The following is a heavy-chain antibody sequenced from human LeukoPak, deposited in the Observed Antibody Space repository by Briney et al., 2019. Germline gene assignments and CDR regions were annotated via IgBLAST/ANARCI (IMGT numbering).Heavy chain of an antibody. J-gene: IGHJ4*02. CDR1: GFTFSSYG. Sequence: GGSLRLSCAASGFTFSSYGMHWVRQAPGKGLEWVAVISYDGSNKYYADSVKGRFTISRDNSKNTLYLQMNSLRAEDTAVYYCAKLLVGYSGYGDHFDYWGQGTLVTVSS. V-gene: IGHV3-30*18. D-gene: IGHD5-12*01. CDR3: AKLLVGYSGYGDHFDY. CDR2: ISYDGSNK.